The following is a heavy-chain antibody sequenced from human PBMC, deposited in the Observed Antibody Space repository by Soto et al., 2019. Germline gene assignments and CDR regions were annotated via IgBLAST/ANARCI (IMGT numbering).Heavy chain of an antibody. Sequence: GGSLRLSCAASGFTFSSYAMSWVRQAPGKGLEWVSAISGSGGSTYYADSVKGRFTISRDNSKNTLYLLMNSLRAEDTAVYYCAKPMGLGYCSSTSCRRGYGMDVWGQGTTVTVSS. CDR2: ISGSGGST. D-gene: IGHD2-2*01. J-gene: IGHJ6*02. CDR1: GFTFSSYA. V-gene: IGHV3-23*01. CDR3: AKPMGLGYCSSTSCRRGYGMDV.